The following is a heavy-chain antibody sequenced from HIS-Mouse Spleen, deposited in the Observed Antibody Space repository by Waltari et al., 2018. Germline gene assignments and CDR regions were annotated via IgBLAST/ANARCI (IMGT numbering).Heavy chain of an antibody. V-gene: IGHV1-18*01. D-gene: IGHD6-19*01. CDR2: ISAYNGNT. Sequence: QVQLVQSGAEVKKPGASVKVSCKASGYTFTSNGTRWVRTAPGQGLEWMGWISAYNGNTNYAQKLQGRVTMTTDTSTSTAYMELRSLRSDDTAVYYCARVESSSGWPYFDYWGQGTLVTVSS. J-gene: IGHJ4*02. CDR1: GYTFTSNG. CDR3: ARVESSSGWPYFDY.